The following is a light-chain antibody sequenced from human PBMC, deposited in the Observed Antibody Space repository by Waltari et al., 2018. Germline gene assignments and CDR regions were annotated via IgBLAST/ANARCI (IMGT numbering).Light chain of an antibody. Sequence: QSALTQPASVSGSPGQSITLSCTGTSSYVGAYNSVSWYQQHPGKAPKLMIFDVSIRPSGVSNRFSGSKSGNTASLTISGLQAEDEADYYCSSYISSSTLELFGGGTSLTVL. CDR3: SSYISSSTLEL. J-gene: IGLJ2*01. CDR2: DVS. V-gene: IGLV2-14*03. CDR1: SSYVGAYNS.